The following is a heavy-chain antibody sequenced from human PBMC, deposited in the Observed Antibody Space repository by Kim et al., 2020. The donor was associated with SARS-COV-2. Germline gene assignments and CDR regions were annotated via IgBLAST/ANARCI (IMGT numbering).Heavy chain of an antibody. Sequence: SVKVSCKASGGTFSNYAISWVRQAPGQGLEWMGGIIPIFGTANYAQKFQGRVTITADESTSTAYMELSSLRSEDTAVYYCARIGEVPTAMLGWFDPWGQGTLVTVSS. CDR1: GGTFSNYA. D-gene: IGHD2-2*01. CDR2: IIPIFGTA. J-gene: IGHJ5*02. CDR3: ARIGEVPTAMLGWFDP. V-gene: IGHV1-69*13.